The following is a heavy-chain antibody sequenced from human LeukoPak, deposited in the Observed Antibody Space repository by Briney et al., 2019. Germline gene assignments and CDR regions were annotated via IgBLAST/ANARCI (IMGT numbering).Heavy chain of an antibody. D-gene: IGHD2-2*01. V-gene: IGHV1-2*02. CDR3: ARDDTDIVVVPAAARPLWFHP. J-gene: IGHJ5*02. CDR1: GYTFTGYY. Sequence: ASVKVSCKASGYTFTGYYMHWVRQAPGQGLEWMGWINPNSGGTNYAQKFQGRVTMTRDTSISTAYMELSRLRSDDTAVYYCARDDTDIVVVPAAARPLWFHPWGQGTLVTVSS. CDR2: INPNSGGT.